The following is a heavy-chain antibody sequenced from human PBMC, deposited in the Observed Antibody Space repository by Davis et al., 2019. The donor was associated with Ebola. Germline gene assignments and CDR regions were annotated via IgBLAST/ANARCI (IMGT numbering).Heavy chain of an antibody. CDR2: ISSSGSTI. D-gene: IGHD3-3*01. J-gene: IGHJ6*02. V-gene: IGHV3-11*01. CDR1: GFTFSDYY. Sequence: GESLKISCAASGFTFSDYYMSWIRQAPGKGLEWVSYISSSGSTIYYADSVKGRFTISRDNAKNSLYLQMNSLRAEDTAVYYCARVKRYYDFWSGYSEYYGMDVWGQGTTVTVSS. CDR3: ARVKRYYDFWSGYSEYYGMDV.